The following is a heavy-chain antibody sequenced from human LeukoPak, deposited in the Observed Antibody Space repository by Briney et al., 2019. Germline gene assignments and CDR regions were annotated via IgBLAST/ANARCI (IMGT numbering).Heavy chain of an antibody. CDR1: EGTFSSYA. J-gene: IGHJ4*02. D-gene: IGHD1-1*01. CDR3: ARDERPARY. Sequence: ASVRVSCKASEGTFSSYAISWVRQAPGQGLEWMGQIIPMLGTASYAQRFQGRVTLTADESTSTAYMELSSLRSEDTAVYYCARDERPARYWGQGTLVTVSS. V-gene: IGHV1-69*13. CDR2: IIPMLGTA.